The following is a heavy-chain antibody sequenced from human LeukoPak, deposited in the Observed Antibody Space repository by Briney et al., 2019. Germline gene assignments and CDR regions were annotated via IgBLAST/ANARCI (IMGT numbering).Heavy chain of an antibody. CDR2: INHSGST. J-gene: IGHJ5*02. CDR1: GGSITSYY. D-gene: IGHD6-19*01. V-gene: IGHV4-34*01. Sequence: PSETPSLTCTVSGGSITSYYWSWIRQPPGKGLEWIGEINHSGSTNYNPSLKSRVTISLDTSKNHFSLKLSSVTAADTAVYYCARTWLVRGWFDPWGQGTLVTVSS. CDR3: ARTWLVRGWFDP.